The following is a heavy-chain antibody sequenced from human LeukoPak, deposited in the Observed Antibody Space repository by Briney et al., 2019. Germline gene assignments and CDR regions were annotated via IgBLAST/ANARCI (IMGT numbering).Heavy chain of an antibody. D-gene: IGHD2/OR15-2a*01. CDR1: GFTFDDYA. CDR2: ISWNSDKI. J-gene: IGHJ6*03. CDR3: AKGGIHRGYYFYYMDV. V-gene: IGHV3-9*01. Sequence: GGSLRLSCAASGFTFDDYAMHWVRQAPGKGLEWVSGISWNSDKIGYADSVKGRFTISRDNAKNSLYLQMNSLRPEDTALYYCAKGGIHRGYYFYYMDVWGKGTTVTISS.